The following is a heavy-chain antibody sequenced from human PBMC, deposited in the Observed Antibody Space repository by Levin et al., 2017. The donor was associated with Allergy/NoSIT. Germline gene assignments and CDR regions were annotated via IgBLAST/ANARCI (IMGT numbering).Heavy chain of an antibody. CDR1: GGSIRSYY. V-gene: IGHV4-59*08. CDR3: AKFEEHDSSGYFYVGY. CDR2: ITYSGST. J-gene: IGHJ4*02. D-gene: IGHD3-22*01. Sequence: SETLSLTCTVSGGSIRSYYWTWIRQPPGKGLECIAYITYSGSTMYSPSLKSRVTISVDTSKNQFSLKLSSVTAADTAVYYCAKFEEHDSSGYFYVGYWGQGTLVTVSS.